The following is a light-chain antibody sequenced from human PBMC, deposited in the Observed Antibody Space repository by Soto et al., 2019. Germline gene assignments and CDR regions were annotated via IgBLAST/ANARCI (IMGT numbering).Light chain of an antibody. CDR1: SSDVGGYKF. CDR2: EVS. V-gene: IGLV2-8*01. J-gene: IGLJ2*01. CDR3: SSYAGSNNHVI. Sequence: QSALTQPPSASGSPGQSVTISCTGTSSDVGGYKFVSWYQQHPGEAPKLMIYEVSKRPSGVPDRYSGSKSGNTATLTVSGLQAEDDADYYCSSYAGSNNHVIFGGGTQLTVL.